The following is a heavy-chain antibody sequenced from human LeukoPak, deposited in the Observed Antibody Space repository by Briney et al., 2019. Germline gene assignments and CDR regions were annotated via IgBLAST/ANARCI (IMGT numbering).Heavy chain of an antibody. CDR1: GFTFSNYW. J-gene: IGHJ4*02. Sequence: PGGSLRLSCAASGFTFSNYWMSWLRQAPGKGLEWVANINEDGSQKYYVDSVKGRFTISRDHAKNSLYLQMYSLRAEDTAVYEFLRDYQGYWGQGTLVTVSS. CDR2: INEDGSQK. V-gene: IGHV3-7*01. CDR3: LRDYQGY. D-gene: IGHD6-13*01.